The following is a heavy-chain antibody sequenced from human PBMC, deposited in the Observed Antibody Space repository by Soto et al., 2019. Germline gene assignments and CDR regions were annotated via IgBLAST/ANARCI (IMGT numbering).Heavy chain of an antibody. D-gene: IGHD3-3*01. CDR1: GFTFSSYA. J-gene: IGHJ5*02. Sequence: AGGSLRLSYAASGFTFSSYAMSWVLQAPGKGLEWVSAISGSGGSTYYADSVKGRFTISRDNSKNTLYLQMNSLRAEDTAVYYCANQYYDFWSGPNWFDPWGQGTLVTVSS. V-gene: IGHV3-23*01. CDR2: ISGSGGST. CDR3: ANQYYDFWSGPNWFDP.